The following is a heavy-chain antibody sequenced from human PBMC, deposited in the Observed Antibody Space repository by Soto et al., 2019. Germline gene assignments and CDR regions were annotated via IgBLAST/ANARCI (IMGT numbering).Heavy chain of an antibody. D-gene: IGHD5-18*01. V-gene: IGHV1-18*01. CDR3: AIDLSYGLCDY. CDR2: ISAHNGNT. CDR1: GYTFTSYG. Sequence: QVQLVQSGAEVKKPGASVKVSCKASGYTFTSYGISWVRQAPGQGLEWMGWISAHNGNTKDAQKPKARVTMTTDTSTSTAYMELRSLRSDDTAVYYCAIDLSYGLCDYWGQGTLVTVSS. J-gene: IGHJ4*02.